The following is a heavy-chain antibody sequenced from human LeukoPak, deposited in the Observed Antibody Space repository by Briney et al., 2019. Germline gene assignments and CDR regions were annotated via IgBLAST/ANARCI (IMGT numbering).Heavy chain of an antibody. CDR2: IIPILGIA. J-gene: IGHJ4*02. CDR3: ARHSSSWYYFDY. V-gene: IGHV1-69*04. D-gene: IGHD6-13*01. Sequence: SVKVSCKASGGTFSSYAISWVRQAPGQGLEWMGRIIPILGIANYAQKFQGRVTITADKSTSTAYMGLSSLRSEDTAVYYCARHSSSWYYFDYWGQGTLVTVSS. CDR1: GGTFSSYA.